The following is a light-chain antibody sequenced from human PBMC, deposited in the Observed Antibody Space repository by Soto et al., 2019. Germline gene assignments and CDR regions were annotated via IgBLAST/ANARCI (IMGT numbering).Light chain of an antibody. CDR3: CSYAGSDV. J-gene: IGLJ1*01. Sequence: QSALTQPHSVSGSPGQSVTISCPGTSSDVGGYNYVSWYQQHPGKAPKLMIYDVSKRPSGVPDRFSGSKSGNTASLTISGLQAEDEADYYCCSYAGSDVFGTGTKLTVL. CDR2: DVS. V-gene: IGLV2-11*01. CDR1: SSDVGGYNY.